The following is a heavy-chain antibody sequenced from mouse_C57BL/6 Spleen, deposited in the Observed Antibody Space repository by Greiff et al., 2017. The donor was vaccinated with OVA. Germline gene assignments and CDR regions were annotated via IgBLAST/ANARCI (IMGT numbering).Heavy chain of an antibody. CDR2: IGPNSGGT. D-gene: IGHD1-1*01. J-gene: IGHJ3*01. Sequence: VQLQQSGAELVKPGASVKLSCKASGYTFTSYWMHWVKQRPGRGLEWIGRIGPNSGGTKYNEKFKSKATLTVDKPSSTAYMQLSSLTSEDSAVYYCAREAYGSRPFAYWGQGTLVTVSA. V-gene: IGHV1-72*01. CDR3: AREAYGSRPFAY. CDR1: GYTFTSYW.